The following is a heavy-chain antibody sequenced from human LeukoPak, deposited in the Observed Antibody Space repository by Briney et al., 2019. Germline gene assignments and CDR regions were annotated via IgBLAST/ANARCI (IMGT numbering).Heavy chain of an antibody. V-gene: IGHV3-23*01. CDR2: ISGSGVGT. CDR3: AKDLLSSWSYYYGMDV. J-gene: IGHJ6*02. Sequence: GGSLRLSCAASGFTFSSYAMNWVRQAPGKGLEWVSVISGSGVGTYYAGSVKGRFTISRDNSKNTLYLQMHSLRAEDTAVYYCAKDLLSSWSYYYGMDVWGQGTTVTVSS. CDR1: GFTFSSYA. D-gene: IGHD6-13*01.